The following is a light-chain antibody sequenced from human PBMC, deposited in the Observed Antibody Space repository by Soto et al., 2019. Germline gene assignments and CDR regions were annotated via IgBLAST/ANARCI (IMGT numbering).Light chain of an antibody. J-gene: IGLJ1*01. CDR2: TNN. V-gene: IGLV1-44*01. CDR3: AAWDDSLNGFV. Sequence: QSVLTQPPSASGAPGQRVTISWSGSSSNIGSNTVNWYQQLPGTAPKLLIYTNNQRPSGVRDRFSGSRSGTSASLAISGLQSEDEADYYCAAWDDSLNGFVFGTGTKVTVL. CDR1: SSNIGSNT.